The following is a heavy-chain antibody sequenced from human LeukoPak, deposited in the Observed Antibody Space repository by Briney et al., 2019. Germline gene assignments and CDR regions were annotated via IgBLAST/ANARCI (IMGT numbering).Heavy chain of an antibody. D-gene: IGHD3-10*02. J-gene: IGHJ4*02. Sequence: SETLSLTCTVSGGSISSSSYYWGWIRQPPGKGLEWIGSIYYSGSTYYNPSLKSRVTISVDTSKNQFSLKLSSVTAADTAVYYCARGMLGGSYFDYWGQGTLVTVSS. CDR3: ARGMLGGSYFDY. CDR1: GGSISSSSYY. CDR2: IYYSGST. V-gene: IGHV4-39*07.